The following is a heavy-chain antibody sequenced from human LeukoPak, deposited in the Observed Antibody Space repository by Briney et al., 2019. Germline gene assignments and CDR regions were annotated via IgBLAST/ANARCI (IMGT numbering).Heavy chain of an antibody. V-gene: IGHV4-59*01. Sequence: SETLSLTCTVSGGSISSYYWSWIRQPPGKGLEWIGHIYYSGSTNYNPSLKSRVTISIDTSKNQFSLRLSSVTAADTAVYYCARVAARYVGMDVWGQGTTVTVSS. J-gene: IGHJ6*01. CDR3: ARVAARYVGMDV. D-gene: IGHD6-6*01. CDR2: IYYSGST. CDR1: GGSISSYY.